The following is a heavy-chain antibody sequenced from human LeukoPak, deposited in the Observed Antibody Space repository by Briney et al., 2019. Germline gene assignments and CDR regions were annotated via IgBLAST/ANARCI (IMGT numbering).Heavy chain of an antibody. V-gene: IGHV3-48*01. D-gene: IGHD3-10*01. Sequence: GGSLRLSCAASGFTFSSYSMNWVRQAPGKGLEWVSYISSSSSTIYYADSVKGRFTISRDNAKNSLYLQMNSLRAEDTAVYYCARDVLPWFGNFQHWGQGTLVTVSS. CDR2: ISSSSSTI. CDR1: GFTFSSYS. J-gene: IGHJ1*01. CDR3: ARDVLPWFGNFQH.